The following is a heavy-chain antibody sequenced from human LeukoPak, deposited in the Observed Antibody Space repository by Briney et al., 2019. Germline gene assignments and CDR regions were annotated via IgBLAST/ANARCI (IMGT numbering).Heavy chain of an antibody. J-gene: IGHJ5*02. CDR1: GGSISSGGYY. V-gene: IGHV4-31*03. CDR2: IYYSGST. Sequence: PPETLSLTCTVSGGSISSGGYYWSWIRQHPGKGLEWIGYIYYSGSTYYNPSLKSRVTISVDTSKNQFSLKLSSVTAADTAVYYCASDRAGEGFDPWGQGTLVTVSS. D-gene: IGHD6-19*01. CDR3: ASDRAGEGFDP.